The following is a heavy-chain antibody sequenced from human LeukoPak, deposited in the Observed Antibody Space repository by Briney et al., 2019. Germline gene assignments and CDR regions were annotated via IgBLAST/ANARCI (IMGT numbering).Heavy chain of an antibody. CDR2: INSDGSTT. CDR1: GFTFSSYW. Sequence: GGSLRVSCAASGFTFSSYWMHWVRQAPGKGLVWVSRINSDGSTTSYADSVKGRITISRDNAKNTLYLQMNSLRAEDTAVYYCVGGSYYFDYWDQGTLVTVSS. J-gene: IGHJ4*02. D-gene: IGHD1-26*01. CDR3: VGGSYYFDY. V-gene: IGHV3-74*01.